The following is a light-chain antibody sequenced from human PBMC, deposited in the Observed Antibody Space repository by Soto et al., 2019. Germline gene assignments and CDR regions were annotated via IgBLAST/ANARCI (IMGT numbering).Light chain of an antibody. CDR3: AAWDDSLNGVV. J-gene: IGLJ2*01. V-gene: IGLV1-44*01. CDR1: SSNIGSTT. CDR2: SNN. Sequence: QSVLTQPPSESGAPGQRVTISCSGSSSNIGSTTVNWYQHLPGTAPKLLIYSNNQRPSGVPDRFSGSRSGTSASLAISGLQSEDEADYYCAAWDDSLNGVVFGGGTKVTVL.